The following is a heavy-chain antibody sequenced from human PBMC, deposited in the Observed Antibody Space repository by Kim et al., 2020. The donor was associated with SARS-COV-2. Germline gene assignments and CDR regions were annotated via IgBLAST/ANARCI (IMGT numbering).Heavy chain of an antibody. Sequence: ASVKVSCKASGYTFTSYAMHWVRQAPGQRLEWMGWINAGNGNTKYSQKFQGRVTITRDTSASTAYMELSSLRSEDTAVYYCARVGFGGYDRYFDYWGQGTLVTVSS. D-gene: IGHD5-12*01. CDR1: GYTFTSYA. CDR2: INAGNGNT. V-gene: IGHV1-3*01. CDR3: ARVGFGGYDRYFDY. J-gene: IGHJ4*02.